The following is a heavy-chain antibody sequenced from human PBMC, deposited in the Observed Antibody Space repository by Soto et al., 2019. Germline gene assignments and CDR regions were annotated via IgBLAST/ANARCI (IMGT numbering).Heavy chain of an antibody. V-gene: IGHV3-7*01. CDR2: INRDGSEK. Sequence: EVQLVESGGGLVQPGGSLRLSCAASGFTFSSHYMAWVRQAPGKGLEWVANINRDGSEKNYVDSVKGRFTISRDNAKNSLYLQMNSLRAADTAGYYCARDGGVRRIDYWGQGTLVTVSS. CDR1: GFTFSSHY. CDR3: ARDGGVRRIDY. D-gene: IGHD2-8*02. J-gene: IGHJ4*02.